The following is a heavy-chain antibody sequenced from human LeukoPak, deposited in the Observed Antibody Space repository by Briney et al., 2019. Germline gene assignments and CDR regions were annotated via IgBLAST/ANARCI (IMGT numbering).Heavy chain of an antibody. V-gene: IGHV3-48*03. CDR3: AREADTAMVRGYWYMDV. Sequence: GGSLRLSCAASGFTFSSYEMNWVRQAPGKGLEWVSYISSSGGTIYYADSVKGRFTISRDNAKNSLYLQMNSLRAEDTAVYYCAREADTAMVRGYWYMDVWGKGTTVTVSS. CDR1: GFTFSSYE. CDR2: ISSSGGTI. J-gene: IGHJ6*03. D-gene: IGHD5-18*01.